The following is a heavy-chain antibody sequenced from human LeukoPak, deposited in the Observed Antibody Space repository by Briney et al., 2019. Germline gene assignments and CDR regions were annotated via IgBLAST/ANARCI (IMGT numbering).Heavy chain of an antibody. CDR3: VRVRDGDYFDP. D-gene: IGHD4-17*01. CDR1: GFAFSDSY. CDR2: IRNKAHSYTT. Sequence: GGSLRLSCGASGFAFSDSYMDWVRQAPGKGLQWVCRIRNKAHSYTTDYASSVKGRFTISRDDSKNSLFLQMNTLKAEDTAVYYCVRVRDGDYFDPWGLGTLVTVSS. V-gene: IGHV3-72*01. J-gene: IGHJ4*02.